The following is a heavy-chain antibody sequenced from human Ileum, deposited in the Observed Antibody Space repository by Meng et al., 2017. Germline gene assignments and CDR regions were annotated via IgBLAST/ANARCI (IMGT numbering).Heavy chain of an antibody. Sequence: QLQLQGSGPGLLKPSETLSLTCVGSGDSGTSSSYFWVWMRQPPGKGLEYIGGISYTGTSFFNPSLKPSLRTRLSTSFDTSTNQFSLRVNDVIAADTAVYYCAAQHTSSGGGYGWFDPWGQGILVTVSS. V-gene: IGHV4-39*01. J-gene: IGHJ5*02. CDR3: AAQHTSSGGGYGWFDP. D-gene: IGHD6-13*01. CDR2: ISYTGTS. CDR1: GDSGTSSSYF.